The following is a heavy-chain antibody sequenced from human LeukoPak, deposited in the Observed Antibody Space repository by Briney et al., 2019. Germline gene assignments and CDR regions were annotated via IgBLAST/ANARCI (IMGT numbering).Heavy chain of an antibody. D-gene: IGHD6-6*01. Sequence: SETLSLTCAVYGGSFSGYYWNWIRQPPGKGLEWIGEINHSGSTNYNPSLKSRVTISVDTSKNQFSLKLSSVTAADTAVYYCARGFFEYSSSRTVDYWGQGTLVTVSS. CDR1: GGSFSGYY. CDR2: INHSGST. J-gene: IGHJ4*02. V-gene: IGHV4-34*01. CDR3: ARGFFEYSSSRTVDY.